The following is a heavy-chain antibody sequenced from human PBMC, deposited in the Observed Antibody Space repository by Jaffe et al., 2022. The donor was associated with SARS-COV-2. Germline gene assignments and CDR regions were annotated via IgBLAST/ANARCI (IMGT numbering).Heavy chain of an antibody. J-gene: IGHJ6*02. CDR2: INPNSGGT. CDR1: GYTFTGYY. Sequence: QVQLVQSGAEVKKPGASVKVSCKASGYTFTGYYMHWVRQAPGQGLEWMGWINPNSGGTNYAQKFQGRVTMTRDTSISTAYMELSRLRSDDTAVYYCARVFAPHYGSGSYGVYYYGMDVWGQGTTVTVSS. V-gene: IGHV1-2*02. D-gene: IGHD3-10*01. CDR3: ARVFAPHYGSGSYGVYYYGMDV.